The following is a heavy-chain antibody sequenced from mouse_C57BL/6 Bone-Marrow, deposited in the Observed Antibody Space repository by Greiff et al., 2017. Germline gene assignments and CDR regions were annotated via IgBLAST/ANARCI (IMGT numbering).Heavy chain of an antibody. J-gene: IGHJ3*01. CDR3: TRDGYDGDWVAY. Sequence: EVQLQQSGTVLARPGASVKMSCKTSGYTFTSYWMHWVKQRPGQGLEWNGAIYPGNSDTSYNQKFKGKAKLTAVTSASTAYMELSSLTNEDSAVYYCTRDGYDGDWVAYWGQGTLVTVSA. V-gene: IGHV1-5*01. CDR1: GYTFTSYW. CDR2: IYPGNSDT. D-gene: IGHD2-2*01.